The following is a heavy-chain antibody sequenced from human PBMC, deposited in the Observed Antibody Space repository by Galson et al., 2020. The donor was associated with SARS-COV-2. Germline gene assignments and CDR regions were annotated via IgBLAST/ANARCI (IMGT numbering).Heavy chain of an antibody. V-gene: IGHV3-21*01. Sequence: GESLKISCAVSGFTFSNYIMNWVRQAPGKGLEWVSSISSGSLYIYYADSVKGRFTISRDNAKNSLYLQMNSLRVEDTGVYYCARVGYFGMDVWPRDHGHRLL. CDR2: ISSGSLYI. J-gene: IGHJ6*02. CDR1: GFTFSNYI. CDR3: ARVGYFGMDV.